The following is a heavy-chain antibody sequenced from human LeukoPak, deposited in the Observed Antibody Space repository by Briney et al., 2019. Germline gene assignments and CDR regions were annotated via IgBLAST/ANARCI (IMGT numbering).Heavy chain of an antibody. CDR3: ARGGGDGYNFIDY. V-gene: IGHV3-7*05. CDR2: IKQDGSDK. CDR1: GFTFSSYW. D-gene: IGHD5-24*01. Sequence: GGSLRLSCAASGFTFSSYWMSWVRQAPGKGLEWVANIKQDGSDKYYVDSVKGRFTISRDNAKNSLYLQMNSLRAEDTAVYYCARGGGDGYNFIDYWGQGTLVTVSS. J-gene: IGHJ4*02.